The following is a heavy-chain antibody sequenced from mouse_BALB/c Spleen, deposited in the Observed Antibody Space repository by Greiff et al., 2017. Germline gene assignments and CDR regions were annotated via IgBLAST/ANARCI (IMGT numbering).Heavy chain of an antibody. Sequence: EVQLVESGGGLVKPGGSLKLSCAASGFTFSSYAMSWVRQSPVQRLEWVAEISSGGSYTYYPDTVTGRFTISRDNAKNTLYLEMSSLRSEDTAMYYCARSGFTTATGSWFAYWGQGTLVTVSA. V-gene: IGHV5-9-4*01. CDR3: ARSGFTTATGSWFAY. D-gene: IGHD1-2*01. CDR1: GFTFSSYA. J-gene: IGHJ3*01. CDR2: ISSGGSYT.